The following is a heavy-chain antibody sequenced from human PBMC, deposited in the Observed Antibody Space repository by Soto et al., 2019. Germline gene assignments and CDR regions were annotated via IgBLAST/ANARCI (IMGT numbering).Heavy chain of an antibody. D-gene: IGHD6-13*01. CDR3: ARLYGSRGPFDY. CDR2: IYYSGST. CDR1: GGTISSGGYY. J-gene: IGHJ4*02. V-gene: IGHV4-31*03. Sequence: SETLSLTCTVSGGTISSGGYYWSRIRQHPGKGLEWIGYIYYSGSTYYNPSLKSRVTISVDTSKNQFSLKLSSVTAADTAVYYCARLYGSRGPFDYWGQGTLVTVSS.